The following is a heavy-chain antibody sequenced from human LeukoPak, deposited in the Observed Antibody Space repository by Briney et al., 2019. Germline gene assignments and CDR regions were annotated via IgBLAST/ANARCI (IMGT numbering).Heavy chain of an antibody. Sequence: GGSLRLSCATSGFTFSNYWMGWLRQTPGKGLVWVSRIKNDGSSATYAESVKGRFTISRDNARNTLYLQMNSLTVDDTAVYYCAKSDWFDPWGRGILVTVSS. CDR3: AKSDWFDP. CDR1: GFTFSNYW. V-gene: IGHV3-74*01. J-gene: IGHJ5*02. CDR2: IKNDGSSA.